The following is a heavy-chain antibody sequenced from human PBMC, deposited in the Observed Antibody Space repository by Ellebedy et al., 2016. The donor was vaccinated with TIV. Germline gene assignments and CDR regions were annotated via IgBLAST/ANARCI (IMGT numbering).Heavy chain of an antibody. V-gene: IGHV1-3*04. D-gene: IGHD1-26*01. Sequence: AASVKVSCKASGYTFTSNAMHWMRQAPGQRLEWMGWINTGNGNTKYSQKFQGRVTISRDTSASTAYMEVSSLRSEDTAVYYCASSSRGGIYLFDFWGQGTLVTVSS. CDR2: INTGNGNT. CDR1: GYTFTSNA. J-gene: IGHJ4*02. CDR3: ASSSRGGIYLFDF.